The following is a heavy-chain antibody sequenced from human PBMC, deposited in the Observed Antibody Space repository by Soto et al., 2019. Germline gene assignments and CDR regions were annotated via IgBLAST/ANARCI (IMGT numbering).Heavy chain of an antibody. Sequence: QVQLQESGPGLVKPSQTLSLTCTVSGGSISSGGYYWSWIRQHPGKGLEWIGYIYYSGSTYYNPSLKSRVTISVDTSKNQFSLKLSSVTAADTAVYYCARGPSYYGSLYYYGMDVWGQGTTVTVSS. CDR1: GGSISSGGYY. CDR2: IYYSGST. V-gene: IGHV4-31*03. D-gene: IGHD1-26*01. J-gene: IGHJ6*02. CDR3: ARGPSYYGSLYYYGMDV.